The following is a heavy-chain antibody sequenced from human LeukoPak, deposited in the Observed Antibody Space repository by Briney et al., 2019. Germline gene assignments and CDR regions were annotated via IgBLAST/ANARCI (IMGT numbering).Heavy chain of an antibody. V-gene: IGHV5-51*01. Sequence: GESLKISCKGSGYSFTSYWIGWVRQMPGKGLEWMGIIYPGDSDTRYSPSFQGQVTISADKSISTAYLQWSSLKASDTAMYYCARLPEPYYYDSSGYFDYWGQGTLVTVSS. CDR2: IYPGDSDT. CDR3: ARLPEPYYYDSSGYFDY. CDR1: GYSFTSYW. D-gene: IGHD3-22*01. J-gene: IGHJ4*02.